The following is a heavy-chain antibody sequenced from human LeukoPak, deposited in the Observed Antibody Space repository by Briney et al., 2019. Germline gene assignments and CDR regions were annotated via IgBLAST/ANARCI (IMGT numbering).Heavy chain of an antibody. D-gene: IGHD6-13*01. V-gene: IGHV1-18*01. J-gene: IGHJ3*02. CDR1: GYTCTSYG. CDR3: ARESSSWYGGVRWDDAFDI. CDR2: ISAYNGNT. Sequence: GASVKVSCKASGYTCTSYGISWGRQAPGQGLEWMGWISAYNGNTNYAQKLQGRVTMTTDTSTSTAYMELRSLRSDDTAVYYCARESSSWYGGVRWDDAFDIWGQGTMVTVSS.